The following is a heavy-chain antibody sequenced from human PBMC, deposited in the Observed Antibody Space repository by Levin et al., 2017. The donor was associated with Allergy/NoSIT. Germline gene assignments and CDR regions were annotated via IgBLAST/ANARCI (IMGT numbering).Heavy chain of an antibody. CDR2: ISGSGGST. J-gene: IGHJ4*02. CDR3: AKDLRDYIWGSYPSGY. V-gene: IGHV3-23*01. D-gene: IGHD3-16*02. Sequence: GESLKISCAASGFTFSSYAMSWVRQAPGKGLEWVSAISGSGGSTYYADSVKGRFTISRDNSKNTLYLQMNSLRAEDTAVYYCAKDLRDYIWGSYPSGYWGQGTLVTVSS. CDR1: GFTFSSYA.